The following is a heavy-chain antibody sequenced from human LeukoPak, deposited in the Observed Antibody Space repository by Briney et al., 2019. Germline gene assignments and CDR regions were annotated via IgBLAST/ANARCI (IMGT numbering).Heavy chain of an antibody. CDR3: ARGIDY. CDR1: GGSISSGSYY. CDR2: IYTSGST. V-gene: IGHV4-61*02. D-gene: IGHD6-13*01. Sequence: SETLSLTCTVSGGSISSGSYYWSWIRQPAGKGLEWIGRIYTSGSTNYNPSLKSRVTISVDTSKNQFSLKLSSVTAADTAVYYCARGIDYWGQGTLVTVSS. J-gene: IGHJ4*02.